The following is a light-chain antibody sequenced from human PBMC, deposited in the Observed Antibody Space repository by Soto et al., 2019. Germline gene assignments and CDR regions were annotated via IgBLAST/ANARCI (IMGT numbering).Light chain of an antibody. CDR2: AAS. V-gene: IGKV1-6*01. CDR3: LQDYNNHLI. CDR1: QGIRND. Sequence: AIQMTQSPSSLSASVGDRVTITCRASQGIRNDLGWDQQKPGKAPKFLIYAASSLQSGVPSRFSGSGSCTDFTLTISSLQPKDFETYYRLQDYNNHLIFGPGTKVYIK. J-gene: IGKJ3*01.